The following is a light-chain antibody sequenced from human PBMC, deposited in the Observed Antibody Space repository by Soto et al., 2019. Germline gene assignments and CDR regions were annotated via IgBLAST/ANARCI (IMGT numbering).Light chain of an antibody. CDR3: QQYNNWPWT. Sequence: EILMTQSPATLSVCPGERATLSCRASQSISRNLGWYQQKPGQAPRLLIYGASTRATGIPARFSGSGSGTEFTLSISSLQSEDFAVYYCQQYNNWPWTFGQGTKVEIK. V-gene: IGKV3D-15*01. J-gene: IGKJ1*01. CDR1: QSISRN. CDR2: GAS.